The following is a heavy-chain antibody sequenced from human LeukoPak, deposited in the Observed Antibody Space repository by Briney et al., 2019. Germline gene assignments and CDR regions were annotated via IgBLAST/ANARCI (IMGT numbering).Heavy chain of an antibody. D-gene: IGHD3-16*01. V-gene: IGHV3-64*01. Sequence: GGPLRLSCAASGFTFSSYSMHWVRQAPGKGLEYVSAISSNGGRTYYANSVKGRFTISRDNSKNTLYLQMGSLRAEDMAVYYCARVGDDDTFDIWGQGTMVTVSS. CDR3: ARVGDDDTFDI. J-gene: IGHJ3*02. CDR1: GFTFSSYS. CDR2: ISSNGGRT.